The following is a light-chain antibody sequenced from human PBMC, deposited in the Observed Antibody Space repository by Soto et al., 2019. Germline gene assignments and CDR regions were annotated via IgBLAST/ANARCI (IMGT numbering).Light chain of an antibody. Sequence: QSALTQPRSVSGSPGQSVTISCTGTSSNVGGYNYVSWYQQLPGKAPKLMVYDVSKRPSGVPDRFSGSKSGNTASLTISGLQAEDEADYYCCSYAGSYLSVLGTGPKVAVL. CDR2: DVS. CDR3: CSYAGSYLSV. CDR1: SSNVGGYNY. V-gene: IGLV2-11*01. J-gene: IGLJ1*01.